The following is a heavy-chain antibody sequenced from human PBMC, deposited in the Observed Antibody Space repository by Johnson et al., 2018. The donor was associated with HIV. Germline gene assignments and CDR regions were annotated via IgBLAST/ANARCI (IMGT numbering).Heavy chain of an antibody. CDR3: TVRIGLILVGTRRDQDI. J-gene: IGHJ3*02. D-gene: IGHD3-22*01. Sequence: EVQLVESGGGLVKPGGSLRLSCTASGFTFSDARMSWVRQAPGKGLEWVGRIKSKADDGTTDYAAPVKGRFNISRDDSKNILYLQMNSLKTEDTVVYYCTVRIGLILVGTRRDQDIWGQGTMVTVSS. CDR1: GFTFSDAR. CDR2: IKSKADDGTT. V-gene: IGHV3-15*01.